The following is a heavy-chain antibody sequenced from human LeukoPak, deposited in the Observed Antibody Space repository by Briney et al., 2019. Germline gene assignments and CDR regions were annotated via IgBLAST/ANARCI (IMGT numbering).Heavy chain of an antibody. Sequence: HPGGSLRLSCAASGFTFSSYWMHWVRQAPGKGLVWVSRINSDGSSTSYAASVKGRFTISRDNAKNTLYLQTNSLRAEDTAVYYCASLTRILPLDYWGQGTLVTVSS. CDR3: ASLTRILPLDY. CDR1: GFTFSSYW. D-gene: IGHD2/OR15-2a*01. J-gene: IGHJ4*02. CDR2: INSDGSST. V-gene: IGHV3-74*01.